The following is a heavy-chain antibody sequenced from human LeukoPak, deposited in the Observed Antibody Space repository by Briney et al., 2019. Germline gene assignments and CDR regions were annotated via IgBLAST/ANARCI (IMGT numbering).Heavy chain of an antibody. CDR2: TYYRSKWYN. D-gene: IGHD1-1*01. CDR1: GDSFSSNSAA. V-gene: IGHV6-1*01. J-gene: IGHJ4*02. Sequence: SQTLSLTCAISGDSFSSNSAAWNWIRQSPSRGLEWLGGTYYRSKWYNDYAVSVKSRITINPDTSKNQFSLQLNSVTPEDTAVYYCARDMLDWNGNYFDYWGQGTLVTVSS. CDR3: ARDMLDWNGNYFDY.